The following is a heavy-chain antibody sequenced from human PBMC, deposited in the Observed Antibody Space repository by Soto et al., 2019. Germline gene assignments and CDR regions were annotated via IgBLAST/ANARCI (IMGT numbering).Heavy chain of an antibody. CDR1: GGSISSGDYY. D-gene: IGHD3-9*01. V-gene: IGHV4-30-4*01. CDR2: IYYSGST. CDR3: ALTGYYDVDY. J-gene: IGHJ4*02. Sequence: SETLSLTCTISGGSISSGDYYWSWIRQPPGKGLEWIGCIYYSGSTYYNTSLMSRVTISVDTSKNQFSLKLSSVTAADTAVYYCALTGYYDVDYWGQGTLVTVSS.